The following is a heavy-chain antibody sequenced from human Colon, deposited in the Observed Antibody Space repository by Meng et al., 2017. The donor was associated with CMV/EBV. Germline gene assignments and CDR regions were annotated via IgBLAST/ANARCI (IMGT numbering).Heavy chain of an antibody. V-gene: IGHV3-11*04. J-gene: IGHJ6*02. Sequence: GSLKISCAASGFIFSDYYMTWIRQAPGKGLEWISYISNSGGTIYYADSVKGRFTISRDNAKNSLYLQMNSLRADDTAVYYCARSGGGMDVWGQGTTVTVSS. CDR3: ARSGGGMDV. CDR2: ISNSGGTI. CDR1: GFIFSDYY.